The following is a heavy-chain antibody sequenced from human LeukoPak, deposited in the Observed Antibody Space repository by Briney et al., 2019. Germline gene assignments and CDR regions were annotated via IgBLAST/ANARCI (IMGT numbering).Heavy chain of an antibody. CDR3: ARIYDSDAFDI. Sequence: GGSLRLSCAASGFTFSSYSMNWVRQAPGKGLEWVSSISSSSSYIYCADSVKGRFTISRDNAKNSLYLQMNSLRAEDTAVYYCARIYDSDAFDIWGQGTMVTVSS. CDR2: ISSSSSYI. J-gene: IGHJ3*02. D-gene: IGHD5/OR15-5a*01. CDR1: GFTFSSYS. V-gene: IGHV3-21*01.